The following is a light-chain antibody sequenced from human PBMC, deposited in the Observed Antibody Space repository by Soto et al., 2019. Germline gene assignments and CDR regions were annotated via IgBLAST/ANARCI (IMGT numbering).Light chain of an antibody. CDR2: GNS. Sequence: QSVLTQPPSVSGAPGQRVTISCTGSSSNIGAGYDVHWYQQLPGTDPKLLIYGNSNRPSGVPDRFSGSKSATSASLAITGLKAEDEADYYCQSYDSSLSGSEVFGGGTKLTV. CDR1: SSNIGAGYD. V-gene: IGLV1-40*01. J-gene: IGLJ2*01. CDR3: QSYDSSLSGSEV.